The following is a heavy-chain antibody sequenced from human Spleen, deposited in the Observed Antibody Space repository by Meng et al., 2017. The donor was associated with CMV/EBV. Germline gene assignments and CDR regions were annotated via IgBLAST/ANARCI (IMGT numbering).Heavy chain of an antibody. CDR1: GGTFSSYA. CDR3: ARVFRGHDYGGKYHFDY. CDR2: IIPIFGTA. V-gene: IGHV1-69*05. J-gene: IGHJ4*02. D-gene: IGHD4-23*01. Sequence: SVKVSCKASGGTFSSYAISWVRQAPGQGLEWMGGIIPIFGTANYAQKFQGRVTITTDESTSTAYMELSSLRSEDTAVYYCARVFRGHDYGGKYHFDYWGQGTLVTVSS.